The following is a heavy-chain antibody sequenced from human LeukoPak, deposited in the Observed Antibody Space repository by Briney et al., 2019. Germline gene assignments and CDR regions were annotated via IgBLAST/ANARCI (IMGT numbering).Heavy chain of an antibody. CDR1: GFTFDDYA. Sequence: PGRSLRLSCAASGFTFDDYAMHWVRQAPGKGLEWVSGISWNSGSIGYADSVKGRFTISRDNAKNSLYLQMNSLRAEDTALYYCAKDMGWLQNWYFDLWGRGTLVTVSS. CDR3: AKDMGWLQNWYFDL. V-gene: IGHV3-9*01. J-gene: IGHJ2*01. CDR2: ISWNSGSI. D-gene: IGHD5-24*01.